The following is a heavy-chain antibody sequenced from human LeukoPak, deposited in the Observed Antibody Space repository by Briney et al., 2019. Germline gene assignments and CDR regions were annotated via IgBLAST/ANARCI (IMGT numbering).Heavy chain of an antibody. Sequence: PSETLSLTCTVSGYSISSGYYWGWIRQPPGKGLEWIGEINHSGSTNYNPSLKSRVTISVDTSKNQFSLKLSSVTAADTAVYYCAHTTVVLDWLALDAFDIWGQGTMVTVSS. V-gene: IGHV4-38-2*02. D-gene: IGHD3/OR15-3a*01. CDR1: GYSISSGYY. CDR3: AHTTVVLDWLALDAFDI. J-gene: IGHJ3*02. CDR2: INHSGST.